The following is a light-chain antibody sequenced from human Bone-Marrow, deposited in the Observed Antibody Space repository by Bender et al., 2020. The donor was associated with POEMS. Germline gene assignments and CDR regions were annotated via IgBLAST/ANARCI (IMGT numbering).Light chain of an antibody. J-gene: IGLJ2*01. CDR1: SSNIGNHG. CDR2: YDD. Sequence: QSVVTQPPSLSEAPRQRVTISCSGSSSNIGNHGVNWYQQLPGEAPKLLIYYDDLLTPGVSDRFSASKSGTSASLGISELQSEGERLYYSSDRYDSLRGWIFGGEPKVTV. V-gene: IGLV1-36*01. CDR3: SDRYDSLRGWI.